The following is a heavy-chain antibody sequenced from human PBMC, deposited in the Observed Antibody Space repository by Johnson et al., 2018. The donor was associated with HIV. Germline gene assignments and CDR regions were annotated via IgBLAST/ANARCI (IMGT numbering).Heavy chain of an antibody. CDR3: AKIKGSSDAFDI. CDR2: ISFDGSNK. D-gene: IGHD6-6*01. V-gene: IGHV3-30-3*02. Sequence: QEQLVESGGGVVQPGGSLRLSCATSGFTFSNYAMHWVRQAPGKGLEWVAVISFDGSNKYYADSVEGRFTISRDNSKNTLYLKMNSLRAEDTAVYYCAKIKGSSDAFDIWGQGTMVTVSS. J-gene: IGHJ3*02. CDR1: GFTFSNYA.